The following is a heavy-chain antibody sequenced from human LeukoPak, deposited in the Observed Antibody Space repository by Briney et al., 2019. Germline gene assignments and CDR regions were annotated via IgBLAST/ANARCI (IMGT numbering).Heavy chain of an antibody. V-gene: IGHV3-23*01. Sequence: PGGSLRLSCAASGFTFSSYAMSWVRQAPGKGLEWVSAISGSGGSTYYADSVKGRFTISGDNSKNTLYLQMNSLRAEDTAVYYCAKAMLGYCSSTSCYPNDYWGQGTLVTVSS. J-gene: IGHJ4*02. D-gene: IGHD2-2*01. CDR3: AKAMLGYCSSTSCYPNDY. CDR2: ISGSGGST. CDR1: GFTFSSYA.